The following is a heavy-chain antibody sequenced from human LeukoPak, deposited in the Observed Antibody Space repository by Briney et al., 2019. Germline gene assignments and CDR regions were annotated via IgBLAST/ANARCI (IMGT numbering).Heavy chain of an antibody. CDR1: GYTFTSYD. CDR2: MNPNSGNT. J-gene: IGHJ6*02. D-gene: IGHD2-2*01. Sequence: ASVKVSCKASGYTFTSYDINWVRQAPGQGLEWMGWMNPNSGNTGYAQKFQGRVTMTRNTSISTAYMELSSLRSEDTAVYYCARGLQYCSSTSCPHYYYGMDVWGQGTTVTVSS. CDR3: ARGLQYCSSTSCPHYYYGMDV. V-gene: IGHV1-8*01.